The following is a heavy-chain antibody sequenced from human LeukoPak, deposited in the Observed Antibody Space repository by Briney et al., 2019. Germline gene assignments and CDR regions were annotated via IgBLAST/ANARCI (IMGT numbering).Heavy chain of an antibody. Sequence: GGSLRLSCAASGFTFSSYWMHWVRQAPGKGLVWVSRINSDGSSTSYADSVKGRFTISRDNAKNTLYLQMNSLRAEDTAVYYCARDRGTMVRGTMVYAFDIWGQGTMVTVSS. CDR2: INSDGSST. V-gene: IGHV3-74*01. D-gene: IGHD3-10*01. CDR1: GFTFSSYW. J-gene: IGHJ3*02. CDR3: ARDRGTMVRGTMVYAFDI.